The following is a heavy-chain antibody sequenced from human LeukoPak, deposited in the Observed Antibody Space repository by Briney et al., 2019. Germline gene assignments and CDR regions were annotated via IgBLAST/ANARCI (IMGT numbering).Heavy chain of an antibody. V-gene: IGHV4-59*01. CDR1: GGSISSYY. CDR2: IYYSGST. D-gene: IGHD3-16*01. J-gene: IGHJ4*02. Sequence: SETPPLTCTVSGGSISSYYWSWIRQPPGKGLEWIGYIYYSGSTNYNPSLKSRVTMSVDTSKNQFSLKLSSVTAADTAVYYCARYGLAYTYDFWGQGTLVTVSS. CDR3: ARYGLAYTYDF.